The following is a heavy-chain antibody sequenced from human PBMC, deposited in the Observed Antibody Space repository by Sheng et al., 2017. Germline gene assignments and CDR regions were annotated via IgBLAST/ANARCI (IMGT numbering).Heavy chain of an antibody. J-gene: IGHJ4*02. D-gene: IGHD2-2*01. Sequence: QVQLVQSGAEVKKPGSSVKVSCKASGGTFSSYAISWVRQAPGQGLEWMGGIIPIFGTANYAQKFQGRVTITADESTSTAYMELSSLRSEDTAVYYCARGSPSFIVVVPAALDYWGQGTLVTVSS. CDR1: GGTFSSYA. V-gene: IGHV1-69*13. CDR3: ARGSPSFIVVVPAALDY. CDR2: IIPIFGTA.